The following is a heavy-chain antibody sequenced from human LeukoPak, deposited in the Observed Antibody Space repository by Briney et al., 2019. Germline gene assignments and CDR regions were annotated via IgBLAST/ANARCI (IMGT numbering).Heavy chain of an antibody. CDR3: ARGPYCGGDCSSSDSFDI. CDR1: GYTFINYG. J-gene: IGHJ3*02. D-gene: IGHD2-21*02. Sequence: ASVKVSCKASGYTFINYGVNWVRQAPGQGLEWMGWISGYNGNTNYAQNIQGRVTMTTDTSTSTGYLELGSLRSDDTAVYFCARGPYCGGDCSSSDSFDIWGQGTMVTVSS. V-gene: IGHV1-18*01. CDR2: ISGYNGNT.